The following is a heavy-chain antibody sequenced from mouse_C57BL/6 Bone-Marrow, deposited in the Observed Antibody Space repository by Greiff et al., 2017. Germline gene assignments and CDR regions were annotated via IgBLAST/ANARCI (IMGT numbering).Heavy chain of an antibody. CDR3: ARGNYGSSFYYAMDY. CDR2: IYIGNGYT. V-gene: IGHV1-58*01. CDR1: GYTFTSYG. J-gene: IGHJ4*01. D-gene: IGHD1-1*01. Sequence: VQLQQSGAELVRPGSSVKMSCKTSGYTFTSYGINWVKQRPGQGLEWIGYIYIGNGYTEYIEKFKGKATLNSDTSSSTAYMQNSSLTSEDSAIYFCARGNYGSSFYYAMDYWGQGTSVTVSS.